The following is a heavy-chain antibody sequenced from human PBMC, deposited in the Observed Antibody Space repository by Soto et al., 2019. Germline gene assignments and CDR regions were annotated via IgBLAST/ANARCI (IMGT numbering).Heavy chain of an antibody. CDR2: TYYRSKWYN. J-gene: IGHJ4*02. V-gene: IGHV6-1*01. Sequence: SQTLSLTCAISGDSVSSNSAAWNRIRQSPSRGLEWLGRTYYRSKWYNDYAVSVKSRITINPDTSKNQFSLQLNSVTPEDTAVYYCARSSMIVVVITGPFDYWGQGTLVT. D-gene: IGHD3-22*01. CDR3: ARSSMIVVVITGPFDY. CDR1: GDSVSSNSAA.